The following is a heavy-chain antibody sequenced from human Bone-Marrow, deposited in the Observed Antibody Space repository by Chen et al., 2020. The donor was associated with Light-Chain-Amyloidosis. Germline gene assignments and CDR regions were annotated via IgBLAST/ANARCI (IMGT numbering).Heavy chain of an antibody. CDR2: ISSDSRSI. V-gene: IGHV3-48*03. D-gene: IGHD1-26*01. CDR1: GFTFDNYE. Sequence: EVQLVESGGGLVQPGGSLRLSCAASGFTFDNYEMNWVRQVPGGGLEWVSYISSDSRSIYYADSVKGRFTISRDNARNSLSLQMNSLRAEDSAVYYCARDDKWAFDYWGQGTLVTVSS. J-gene: IGHJ4*02. CDR3: ARDDKWAFDY.